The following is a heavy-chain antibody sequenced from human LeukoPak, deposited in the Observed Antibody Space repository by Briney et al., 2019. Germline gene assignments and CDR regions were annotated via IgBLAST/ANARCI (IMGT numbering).Heavy chain of an antibody. V-gene: IGHV5-51*01. Sequence: GESLKISCKGSGYSFTSYWIGWVRQMPGKGLEWGVIIYPGDSDTRYSPSFQGQVTISAGKSISTAYLQWSSLKASDTAMYYCARRRYYGSGSYYSVRNAFDIWGQGTMVTVSS. CDR2: IYPGDSDT. CDR3: ARRRYYGSGSYYSVRNAFDI. J-gene: IGHJ3*02. D-gene: IGHD3-10*01. CDR1: GYSFTSYW.